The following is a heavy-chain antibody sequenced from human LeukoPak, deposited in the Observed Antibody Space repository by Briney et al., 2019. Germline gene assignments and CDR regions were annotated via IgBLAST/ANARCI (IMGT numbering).Heavy chain of an antibody. CDR3: ARTGGRFSSSWFIDYYYYYMDV. Sequence: PSETLSLTCTVSGGSISSYYWSWIRQPPGKGLEWIGYIYYSGSTNYNPSLKSRVTISVDTSKNQFSLKLSSVTAADTAVYYCARTGGRFSSSWFIDYYYYYMDVWGKGTTVTVSS. D-gene: IGHD6-13*01. CDR1: GGSISSYY. V-gene: IGHV4-59*12. J-gene: IGHJ6*03. CDR2: IYYSGST.